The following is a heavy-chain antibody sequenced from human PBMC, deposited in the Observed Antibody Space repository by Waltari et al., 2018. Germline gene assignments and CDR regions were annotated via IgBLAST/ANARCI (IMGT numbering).Heavy chain of an antibody. Sequence: QVQLVQSGAEVKKPGASVKVSCKASGYTFTGYYMHWVRQDPGQGLGWMGWINPNSGGTNYAQKFQGRVTMTRDTSISTAYMELSRLRSDDTAVYYCARVSGDGDSSGYYYTPYFDYWGQGTLVTVSS. CDR3: ARVSGDGDSSGYYYTPYFDY. V-gene: IGHV1-2*02. D-gene: IGHD3-22*01. J-gene: IGHJ4*02. CDR2: INPNSGGT. CDR1: GYTFTGYY.